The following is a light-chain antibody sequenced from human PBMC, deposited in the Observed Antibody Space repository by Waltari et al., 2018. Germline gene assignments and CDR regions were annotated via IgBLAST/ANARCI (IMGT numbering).Light chain of an antibody. CDR1: SSDIGGYKF. CDR3: SSYGGKNNLI. CDR2: AVN. J-gene: IGLJ2*01. V-gene: IGLV2-8*01. Sequence: QSALTQPPSASGPPGQSVTISCTGTSSDIGGYKFVSWFQQHPGKAPKLVIYAVNERPSGVPDRCSGSKSGSTATLTVSGLQAEDEADYYCSSYGGKNNLIFGGGTTLTV.